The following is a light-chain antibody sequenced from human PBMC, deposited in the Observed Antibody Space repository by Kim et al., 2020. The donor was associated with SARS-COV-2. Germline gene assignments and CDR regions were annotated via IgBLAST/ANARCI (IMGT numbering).Light chain of an antibody. CDR2: DAS. CDR3: QQYDSYPYT. V-gene: IGKV1-5*01. Sequence: SASVGDRVTITCRASQSISSWLAWYLQKPGKAPKLLIYDASSLESGVPSRFSGSGSGTEFTLTISSLQPDDFASYYCQQYDSYPYTFGQGTKLEI. CDR1: QSISSW. J-gene: IGKJ2*01.